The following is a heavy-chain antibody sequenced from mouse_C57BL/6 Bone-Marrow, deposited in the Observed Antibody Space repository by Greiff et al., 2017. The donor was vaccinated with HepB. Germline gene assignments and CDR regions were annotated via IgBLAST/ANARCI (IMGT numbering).Heavy chain of an antibody. CDR3: ARDYYGSSPWHY. V-gene: IGHV1-55*01. D-gene: IGHD1-1*01. Sequence: QVQLQQPGAELVKPGASVKMSCKASGYTFTSYWITWVKQRPGQGLEWIGDIYPGSGSTNYNEKFKSKATLTVDTSSSTAYMQLSSLTSEDSAVYYCARDYYGSSPWHYWGQGTTLTVSS. J-gene: IGHJ2*01. CDR1: GYTFTSYW. CDR2: IYPGSGST.